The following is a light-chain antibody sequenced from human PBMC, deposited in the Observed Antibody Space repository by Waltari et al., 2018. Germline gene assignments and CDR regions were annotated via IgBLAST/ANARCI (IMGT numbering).Light chain of an antibody. CDR1: QDISNH. CDR2: DAS. CDR3: QQYANLPHT. J-gene: IGKJ5*01. V-gene: IGKV1-33*01. Sequence: DIQMTQSPSSLSASVGDRVNITCQASQDISNHLYWYQQKPGKAPNLLIYDASNLESGVPSRFSGSGSETDFTFTITSLQPEDIATYHCQQYANLPHTFGQGTRLEIK.